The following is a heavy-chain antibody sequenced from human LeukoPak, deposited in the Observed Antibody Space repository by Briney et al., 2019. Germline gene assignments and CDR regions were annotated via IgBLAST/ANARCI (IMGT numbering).Heavy chain of an antibody. Sequence: GGSLRLSCAASGFTFSDYRMSWVRQAPGKGLEWLANINQDGSEIYYVDSVKGRFTISRDNGKNSLYLQINSLRADDTAVYYCARDQGSMIVVGTTNWYFDLWGRGTLVTVSS. CDR1: GFTFSDYR. D-gene: IGHD3-22*01. CDR2: INQDGSEI. CDR3: ARDQGSMIVVGTTNWYFDL. V-gene: IGHV3-7*01. J-gene: IGHJ2*01.